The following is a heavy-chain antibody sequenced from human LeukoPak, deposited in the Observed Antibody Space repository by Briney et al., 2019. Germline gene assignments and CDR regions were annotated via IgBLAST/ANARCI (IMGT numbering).Heavy chain of an antibody. V-gene: IGHV1-69*04. CDR2: IIPIFGIA. D-gene: IGHD2-2*01. Sequence: SVRVSCKASGGTFSSYAISWVRQAPGQGLEWMGRIIPIFGIANYAQKFQGRVTITADKSTSTAYMELSSLRSEDTAVYYCASPLEDIVVVPAAHPEYYYYYGMDVWGQGTTVTVSS. J-gene: IGHJ6*02. CDR3: ASPLEDIVVVPAAHPEYYYYYGMDV. CDR1: GGTFSSYA.